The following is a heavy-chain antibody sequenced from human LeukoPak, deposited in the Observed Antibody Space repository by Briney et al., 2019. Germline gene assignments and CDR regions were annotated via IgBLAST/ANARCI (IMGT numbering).Heavy chain of an antibody. D-gene: IGHD4-17*01. Sequence: PSETLSLTCTVSGASISSYYWSWIRQPPGEGLQWIGDIHYSGSTNYNPSLKSRVTISVDTSKNQFSLKLSSVTAADTAVYYCARHDYGATRDYWGQGTLVTVSS. CDR2: IHYSGST. CDR3: ARHDYGATRDY. J-gene: IGHJ4*02. CDR1: GASISSYY. V-gene: IGHV4-59*01.